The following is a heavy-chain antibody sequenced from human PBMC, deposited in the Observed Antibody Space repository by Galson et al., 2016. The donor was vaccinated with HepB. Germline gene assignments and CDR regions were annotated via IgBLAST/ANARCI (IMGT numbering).Heavy chain of an antibody. J-gene: IGHJ4*02. CDR1: ANTFSDYA. V-gene: IGHV7-4-1*02. Sequence: SVKVSCKASANTFSDYALNWVRQAPGQGLEWMGWINTNTGRPTYARGFTGRFVLSLDTSGSTAYLQISSLKPEDTAVYYCAVHGRRGNNYVVDFWGQGTLVTVSS. CDR3: AVHGRRGNNYVVDF. CDR2: INTNTGRP. D-gene: IGHD5-18*01.